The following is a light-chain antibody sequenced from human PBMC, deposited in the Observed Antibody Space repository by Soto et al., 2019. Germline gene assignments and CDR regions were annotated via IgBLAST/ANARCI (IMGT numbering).Light chain of an antibody. CDR2: DAS. CDR1: QSLGRE. V-gene: IGKV1-33*01. CDR3: QQYESLTLT. J-gene: IGKJ5*01. Sequence: DIQMPQSPSTVSASVGDRVTMTCRASQSLGRELAWYQQKQGKAPKLLIYDASDLETGVPSRFSGSGSGTGGTFTISSLKHEDGATYDCQQYESLTLTFGQGTRLETK.